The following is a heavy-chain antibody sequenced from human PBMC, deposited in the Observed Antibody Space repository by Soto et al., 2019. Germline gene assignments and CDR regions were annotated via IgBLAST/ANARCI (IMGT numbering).Heavy chain of an antibody. J-gene: IGHJ5*02. CDR2: IYYSGST. CDR3: ASSAVRGVVDWFDP. D-gene: IGHD3-10*01. V-gene: IGHV4-59*11. Sequence: SETLSLTCTFSGGSISSHYWNLIRQPPGKGLEWIGYIYYSGSTKYNPSLKSRVTISVDTSKNQFSLKLSSVTAADTAVYYCASSAVRGVVDWFDPWGQGTLVTVSS. CDR1: GGSISSHY.